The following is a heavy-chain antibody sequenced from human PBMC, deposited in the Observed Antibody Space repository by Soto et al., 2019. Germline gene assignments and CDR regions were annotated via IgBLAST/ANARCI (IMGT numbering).Heavy chain of an antibody. J-gene: IGHJ6*02. Sequence: QVQLVQSGAEVKRPGSSVKVSCKASGDMFRNSAFTWVRQAPGQGLAWMGVIIPLFRKTDVAQKFQGRVNITADESTSSLYMEVSSLTSEDTAVYYCARARLSNGDPNSYFFYGLDVWGQGTTITVSS. V-gene: IGHV1-69*01. CDR2: IIPLFRKT. CDR1: GDMFRNSA. CDR3: ARARLSNGDPNSYFFYGLDV. D-gene: IGHD4-17*01.